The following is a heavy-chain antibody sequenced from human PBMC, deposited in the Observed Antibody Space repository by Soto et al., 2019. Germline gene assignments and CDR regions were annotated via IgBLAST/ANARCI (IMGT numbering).Heavy chain of an antibody. V-gene: IGHV2-5*01. Sequence: QITLKESGPTLVKPKQPLTLTCTFSGFSLCTSGLGVGWIRQPPGKALEWLGIIYWYDDKPYSPSLRSRFPINKDTSKNQVFLTMTNMDPVDTATYYCAQAYNNNWFHDGFDIWGQGTMVTVAS. CDR1: GFSLCTSGLG. J-gene: IGHJ3*02. CDR3: AQAYNNNWFHDGFDI. D-gene: IGHD1-1*01. CDR2: IYWYDDK.